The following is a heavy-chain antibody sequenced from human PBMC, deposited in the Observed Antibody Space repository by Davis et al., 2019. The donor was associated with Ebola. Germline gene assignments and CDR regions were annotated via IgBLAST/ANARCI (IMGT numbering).Heavy chain of an antibody. CDR3: ARLELELRANWFDP. CDR2: TYYRSKWYN. D-gene: IGHD1-7*01. CDR1: GDSVSSNSAA. V-gene: IGHV6-1*01. Sequence: PSETLSLTCAISGDSVSSNSAAWNRIRQSPSRGLEWLGRTYYRSKWYNDYAVSVKSRITINPDTSKNQFSLQLNSVTPEDTAVYYCARLELELRANWFDPWGQGTLVTVSS. J-gene: IGHJ5*02.